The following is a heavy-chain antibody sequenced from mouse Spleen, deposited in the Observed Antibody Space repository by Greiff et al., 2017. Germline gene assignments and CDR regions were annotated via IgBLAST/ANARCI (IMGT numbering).Heavy chain of an antibody. D-gene: IGHD1-1*01. CDR3: ARGIANYYGSSHYWYFDV. J-gene: IGHJ1*01. CDR1: GYTFTSYW. CDR2: IDPNSGGT. Sequence: QVQLQQPGAELVKPGASVKLSCKASGYTFTSYWMHWVKQRPGRGLEWIGRIDPNSGGTKYNEKFKSKATLTVDKPSSTAYMQLSSLTSEDSAVYYCARGIANYYGSSHYWYFDVWGAGTTVTVSS. V-gene: IGHV1-72*01.